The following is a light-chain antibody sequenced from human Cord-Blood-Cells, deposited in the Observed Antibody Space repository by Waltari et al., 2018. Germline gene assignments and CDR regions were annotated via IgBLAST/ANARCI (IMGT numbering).Light chain of an antibody. CDR2: DAS. CDR1: QEISNY. CDR3: QQYDNLLT. Sequence: DIQMTQSPSSLSASDGDRVTITCQASQEISNYLNWYQQKPGKAPKLLIYDASNLETGVPSRFSGSGSGTDFTFTISSLQPEDIATYYCQQYDNLLTFGGGTKVEIK. V-gene: IGKV1-33*01. J-gene: IGKJ4*01.